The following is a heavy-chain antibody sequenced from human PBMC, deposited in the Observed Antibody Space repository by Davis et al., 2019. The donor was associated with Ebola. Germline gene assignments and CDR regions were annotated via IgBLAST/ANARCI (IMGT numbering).Heavy chain of an antibody. CDR2: ISGSGGST. V-gene: IGHV3-23*01. D-gene: IGHD6-19*01. J-gene: IGHJ4*02. Sequence: GESLKISCAASGFTVSSNHMSWVRQAPGKGLEWVSAISGSGGSTYYADSVKGRFTISRDNSKNTLYVQMNSLRAEDTAVYYCAKERERWLVRAINFDYWGQGTLVTVSS. CDR3: AKERERWLVRAINFDY. CDR1: GFTVSSNH.